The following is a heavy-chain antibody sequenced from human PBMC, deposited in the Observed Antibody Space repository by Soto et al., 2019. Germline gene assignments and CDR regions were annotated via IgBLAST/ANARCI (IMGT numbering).Heavy chain of an antibody. CDR1: VGSLSGYY. CDR3: ARRVPQQLAQPFDF. J-gene: IGHJ4*02. Sequence: QVQLQQWGAGLLKPSETLSLTCAVYVGSLSGYYWSWIRQPPGKGLEWIGEINHSGSTTYNPSLMSRVIISLDTSKKQFSMQLTSVTAADTAVYYCARRVPQQLAQPFDFWGQGTLVTVSS. D-gene: IGHD6-13*01. V-gene: IGHV4-34*01. CDR2: INHSGST.